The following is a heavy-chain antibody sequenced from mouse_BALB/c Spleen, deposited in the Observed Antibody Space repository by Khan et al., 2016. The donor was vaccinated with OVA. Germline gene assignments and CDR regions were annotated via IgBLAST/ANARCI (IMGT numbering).Heavy chain of an antibody. V-gene: IGHV1-18*01. Sequence: EVQLQQSGPEVVKPGASVKISCKTSGYTFTEYTMHWVKQSHGKSLEWVGGIIPSNGATKYNQKFKGKATLTVDKSSSTAYMELRSLTSEDSAFYYCSRDWAYYRYSWFAYWGHGTLVTVSA. CDR3: SRDWAYYRYSWFAY. CDR1: GYTFTEYT. CDR2: IIPSNGAT. D-gene: IGHD2-14*01. J-gene: IGHJ3*01.